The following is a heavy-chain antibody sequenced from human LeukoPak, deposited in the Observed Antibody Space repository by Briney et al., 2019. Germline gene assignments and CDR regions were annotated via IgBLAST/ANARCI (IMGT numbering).Heavy chain of an antibody. Sequence: PSETLSLTCAVYGGSFSGYYLSWIRQPPGKGLEWIGEIKHSGSTNYTPSIKSRVTISVDTSKNQFSLKLSSVTAADTAVYYCARGGNVVLLWFGEEDYYGMDVWGQGTTVTVSS. CDR1: GGSFSGYY. CDR2: IKHSGST. J-gene: IGHJ6*02. CDR3: ARGGNVVLLWFGEEDYYGMDV. D-gene: IGHD3-10*01. V-gene: IGHV4-34*01.